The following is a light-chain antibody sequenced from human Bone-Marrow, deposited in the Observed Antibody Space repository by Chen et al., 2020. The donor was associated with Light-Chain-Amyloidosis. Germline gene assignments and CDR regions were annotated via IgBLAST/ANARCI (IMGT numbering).Light chain of an antibody. CDR2: DDS. CDR3: EVWDRSSDRPV. J-gene: IGLJ3*02. Sequence: SSVLTQPTPVSVSPRQAATIARGGNNIGSTSVHWYQQTPGQAPLLVVYDDSDRPSGIPERLSGSNSGNTATLTISRVEAGDEADYYCEVWDRSSDRPVLGGGTKLTVL. CDR1: NIGSTS. V-gene: IGLV3-21*02.